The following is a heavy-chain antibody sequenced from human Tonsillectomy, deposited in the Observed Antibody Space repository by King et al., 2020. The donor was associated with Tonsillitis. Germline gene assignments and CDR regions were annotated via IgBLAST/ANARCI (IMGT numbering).Heavy chain of an antibody. CDR2: IIPMSGTA. V-gene: IGHV1-69*01. CDR3: ASVGDCSVGACSTPVRDGFDM. D-gene: IGHD2-15*01. Sequence: QLVQSGAEVKKPGSSVKVSCKASGSTFSSYAINWVRQAPGQRLEWMGEIIPMSGTANYAQKFQDRVTITADESTTTASMELRSLRSEDTAVYYCASVGDCSVGACSTPVRDGFDMWGQGTMVTVSS. J-gene: IGHJ3*02. CDR1: GSTFSSYA.